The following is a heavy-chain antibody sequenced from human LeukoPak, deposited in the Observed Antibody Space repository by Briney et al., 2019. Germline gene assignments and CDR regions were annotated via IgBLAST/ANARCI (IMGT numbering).Heavy chain of an antibody. CDR1: GYTFTNYG. D-gene: IGHD3-22*01. V-gene: IGHV1-18*01. Sequence: GASVKVSCKPSGYTFTNYGFTWVRQAPGQGLEWMGWISAYNGNTNYARKVQDRITMTTDTSTSTAYMELRSLGSDDTAVYRCARGLYYDTNGYPALQYWGQGTLVTASS. CDR3: ARGLYYDTNGYPALQY. CDR2: ISAYNGNT. J-gene: IGHJ4*02.